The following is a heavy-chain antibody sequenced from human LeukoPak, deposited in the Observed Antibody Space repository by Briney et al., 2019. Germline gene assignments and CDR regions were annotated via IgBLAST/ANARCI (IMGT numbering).Heavy chain of an antibody. D-gene: IGHD6-19*01. CDR2: INPSGGST. J-gene: IGHJ4*02. CDR1: GYTFTSYY. CDR3: ARYSGWYGDYFDY. V-gene: IGHV1-46*01. Sequence: ASVKVSCKASGYTFTSYYMHWVRQAPGQGLEWMGIINPSGGSTSYAQKLQGRVTMTTDTSTSTAYMELRSLRSDDTAVYYCARYSGWYGDYFDYWGQGTLVTVSS.